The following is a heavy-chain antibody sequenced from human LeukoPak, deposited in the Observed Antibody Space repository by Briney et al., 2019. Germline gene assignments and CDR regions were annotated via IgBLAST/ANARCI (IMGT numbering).Heavy chain of an antibody. Sequence: ASVKVSCKASGYTFTTYGISWVRQAPGQGLEWMGWISAYNGNTNSAQKLQGRVTMTTDTSTSTAYMELRSLRSDDTAVYYCARDIRASSGYYYDYWGQGTLVTVSS. D-gene: IGHD3-22*01. CDR3: ARDIRASSGYYYDY. CDR1: GYTFTTYG. V-gene: IGHV1-18*01. CDR2: ISAYNGNT. J-gene: IGHJ4*02.